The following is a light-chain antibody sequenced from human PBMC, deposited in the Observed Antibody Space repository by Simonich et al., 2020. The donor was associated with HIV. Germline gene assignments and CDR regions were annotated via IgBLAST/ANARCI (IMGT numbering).Light chain of an antibody. V-gene: IGKV2-28*01. J-gene: IGKJ4*01. CDR2: LGS. CDR3: MQSIQLPL. CDR1: QSLLHSNGYNY. Sequence: DIVMTQSPLSLPVTPGEPASISCRSSQSLLHSNGYNYLDWYLQKPGQSPQLLIYLGSNRASGVPDRFIGSGSGTDFTLKISRVEAEDVGVYYCMQSIQLPLFGGGTKVEIK.